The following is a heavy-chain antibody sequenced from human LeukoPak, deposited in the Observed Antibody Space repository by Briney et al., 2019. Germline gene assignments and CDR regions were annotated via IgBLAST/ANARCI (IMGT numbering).Heavy chain of an antibody. CDR1: GFTVSSNY. V-gene: IGHV3-53*01. Sequence: GGSLRLSCAASGFTVSSNYMSWVRQAPGKGLEWVSVIYSGGSTYYADSVKGRFTISRHSSKNTLYLQMNSLRAEDTAAYYCAKDDSGWHPLGLDNWGQGTLVTVSS. J-gene: IGHJ4*02. D-gene: IGHD6-19*01. CDR3: AKDDSGWHPLGLDN. CDR2: IYSGGST.